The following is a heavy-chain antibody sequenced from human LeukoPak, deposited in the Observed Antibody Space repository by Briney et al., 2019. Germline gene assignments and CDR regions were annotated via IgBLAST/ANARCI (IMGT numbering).Heavy chain of an antibody. Sequence: GGSLRLSCAASGFTFSYYYMSWVRQAPGKGLEWVSIIYSGGSGGTTYYADSVKGRFTIFRDNSKNTLYLQMNSLRAEDTAVYYCASHWGGYWGQGTLVTVSS. V-gene: IGHV3-53*01. J-gene: IGHJ4*02. D-gene: IGHD3-16*01. CDR1: GFTFSYYY. CDR3: ASHWGGY. CDR2: IYSGGSGGTT.